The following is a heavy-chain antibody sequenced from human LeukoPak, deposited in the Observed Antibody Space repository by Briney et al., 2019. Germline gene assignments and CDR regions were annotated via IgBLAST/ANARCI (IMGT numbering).Heavy chain of an antibody. J-gene: IGHJ1*01. CDR1: GYTFTNYY. V-gene: IGHV1-46*01. CDR2: IKPSGGGT. D-gene: IGHD3-22*01. CDR3: ARDHFDSSGYYYLLGYFER. Sequence: ASVKVSCKASGYTFTNYYVHWVRQAPGQGLEWMGIIKPSGGGTSYALKFQGRVTMTRDTSTSTAYMELSSLRSEDTAVYYCARDHFDSSGYYYLLGYFERCGQGTLVTVSS.